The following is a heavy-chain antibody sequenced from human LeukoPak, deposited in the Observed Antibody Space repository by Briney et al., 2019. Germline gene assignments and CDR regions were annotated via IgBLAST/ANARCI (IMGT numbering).Heavy chain of an antibody. CDR1: GYTFTSYN. Sequence: ASVKVSCKASGYTFTSYNVHWVRQAPGQGLEWMGVINPSGGGTTYAQKFQGRVTMTRDTSTNTVYMELSSLRSEDTAVYYCARAEYYYDSSGYYYETSDAFDIWGQGTMVTVSS. CDR3: ARAEYYYDSSGYYYETSDAFDI. V-gene: IGHV1-46*01. CDR2: INPSGGGT. D-gene: IGHD3-22*01. J-gene: IGHJ3*02.